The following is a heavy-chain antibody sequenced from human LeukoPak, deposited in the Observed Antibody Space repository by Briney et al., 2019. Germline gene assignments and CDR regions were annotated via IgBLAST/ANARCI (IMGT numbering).Heavy chain of an antibody. Sequence: GGSLRLSCAASGFTFDDYAMHWVRQAPGKGLEWVAIISYDGSNEYYADSVKGRFTISRDNSKNTLYLQMNSLRAADTAVYYCARGKGTSYLSSFDYWGQGTLVTVSS. CDR3: ARGKGTSYLSSFDY. CDR2: ISYDGSNE. J-gene: IGHJ4*02. V-gene: IGHV3-30*04. CDR1: GFTFDDYA. D-gene: IGHD6-6*01.